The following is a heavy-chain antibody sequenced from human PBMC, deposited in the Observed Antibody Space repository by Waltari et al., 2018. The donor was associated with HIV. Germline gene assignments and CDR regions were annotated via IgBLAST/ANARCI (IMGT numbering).Heavy chain of an antibody. CDR3: VRSGGLDS. Sequence: EVQLLESGGGLVQPGGSLKPSCAASGFTFTKYWMNWVRRAPGKGLEWVANIKQDGRVVYYGDFVKGRFTISRDNAKNSLYLQINSLRVDDTAVYYCVRSGGLDSWGQGTLVTVSS. V-gene: IGHV3-7*01. CDR1: GFTFTKYW. D-gene: IGHD6-25*01. J-gene: IGHJ4*02. CDR2: IKQDGRVV.